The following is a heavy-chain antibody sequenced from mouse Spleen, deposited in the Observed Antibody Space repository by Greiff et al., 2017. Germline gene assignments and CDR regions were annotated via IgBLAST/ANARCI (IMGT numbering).Heavy chain of an antibody. V-gene: IGHV1-15*01. Sequence: QVQLQQSGAELVRPGASVTLSCKASGYTFTDYEMHWVKQTPVHGLEWIGAIDPETGGTAYNQKFKGKAILTADKSSSTAYMELRSLTSEDSAVYYCTRVSPIYYDLFDYWGQGTTLTVSS. D-gene: IGHD2-4*01. CDR1: GYTFTDYE. CDR3: TRVSPIYYDLFDY. J-gene: IGHJ2*01. CDR2: IDPETGGT.